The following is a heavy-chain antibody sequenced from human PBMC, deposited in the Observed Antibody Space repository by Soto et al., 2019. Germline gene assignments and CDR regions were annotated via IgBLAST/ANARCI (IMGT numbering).Heavy chain of an antibody. CDR3: AGAEYQLLPYDY. D-gene: IGHD2-2*01. J-gene: IGHJ4*02. Sequence: EVQLVESGGGLVQPGGSLRLSCAASGFTFSSYWMSWVRQAPGKGLEWVANIKQDGSEKYYVDSVKGRFTISRDNSKNTLYLQMNSLRAEDTAVYYCAGAEYQLLPYDYWGQGTLVTVSS. CDR1: GFTFSSYW. CDR2: IKQDGSEK. V-gene: IGHV3-7*03.